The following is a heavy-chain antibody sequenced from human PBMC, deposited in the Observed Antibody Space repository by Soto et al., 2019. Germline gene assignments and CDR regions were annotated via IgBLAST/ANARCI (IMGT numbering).Heavy chain of an antibody. J-gene: IGHJ4*02. CDR1: GGSISSYY. V-gene: IGHV4-59*08. Sequence: TSETLSLTCTVSGGSISSYYWSWIRQPPGKGLEWIGYIYYSGSTNYNPSLKSRVTISVDTSKNQFSLKLSSVTAADTAVYYCARRMGHLATGGFDYWGQGTLVTVSS. D-gene: IGHD3-16*01. CDR3: ARRMGHLATGGFDY. CDR2: IYYSGST.